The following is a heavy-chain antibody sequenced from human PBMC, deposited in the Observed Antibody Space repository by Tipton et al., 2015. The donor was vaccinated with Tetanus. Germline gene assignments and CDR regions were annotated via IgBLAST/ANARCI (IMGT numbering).Heavy chain of an antibody. CDR1: GGSIASQY. CDR3: AREVPAAGHFDS. J-gene: IGHJ4*02. Sequence: LRLSCTVSGGSIASQYWSWIRQPAGKGLEWIGRTYIRGTTTYNPSLKSRVTISVDTSKNQFSLKLSSVTAADTAIYYCAREVPAAGHFDSWGQGTLVTVSS. D-gene: IGHD2-2*01. V-gene: IGHV4-4*07. CDR2: TYIRGTT.